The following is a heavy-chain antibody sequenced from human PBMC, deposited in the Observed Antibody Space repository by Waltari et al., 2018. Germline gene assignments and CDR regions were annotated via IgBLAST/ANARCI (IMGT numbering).Heavy chain of an antibody. CDR2: ISCSGSNK. V-gene: IGHV3-48*03. D-gene: IGHD3-3*01. J-gene: IGHJ4*02. CDR3: VRNAVWSGPDC. Sequence: EVQLVESGGGLVQAGGSLRLSCAASGFTFSSYEMNWVRQVPGKGLEWISSISCSGSNKYHTDYGKGRFTISRDNAKNSLSLQMYSLRVEDTAVYYCVRNAVWSGPDCWGQGTLVTVSS. CDR1: GFTFSSYE.